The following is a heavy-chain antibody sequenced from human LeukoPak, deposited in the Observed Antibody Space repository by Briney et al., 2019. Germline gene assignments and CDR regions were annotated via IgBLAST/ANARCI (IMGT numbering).Heavy chain of an antibody. CDR2: IYPGDSET. CDR3: ARRDSSGYNYFYY. Sequence: GESLKISCKGAGDSFTSYRIGWVRQMPGKGLEWMGIIYPGDSETRYSPSFQGQVTISADKSISTAYLQWSSLKASDTAMYYCARRDSSGYNYFYYWGQGTLVTVSS. D-gene: IGHD3-22*01. CDR1: GDSFTSYR. V-gene: IGHV5-51*01. J-gene: IGHJ4*02.